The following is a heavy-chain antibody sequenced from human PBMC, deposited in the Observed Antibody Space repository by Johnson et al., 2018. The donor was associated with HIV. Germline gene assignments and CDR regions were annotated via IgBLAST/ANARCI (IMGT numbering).Heavy chain of an antibody. CDR2: ISYDGSNK. Sequence: QVQVVESGGGLVQPGGSLRLSCAASGFTFSSYAMHWVRQAPGKGLEWVAVISYDGSNKYYADSVKGRFTISRDNSKNTLYLQMNSLRAEDTAVYYCAREMATIRGYAFDIWGQGTMVTVSS. CDR1: GFTFSSYA. J-gene: IGHJ3*02. CDR3: AREMATIRGYAFDI. D-gene: IGHD5-24*01. V-gene: IGHV3-30-3*01.